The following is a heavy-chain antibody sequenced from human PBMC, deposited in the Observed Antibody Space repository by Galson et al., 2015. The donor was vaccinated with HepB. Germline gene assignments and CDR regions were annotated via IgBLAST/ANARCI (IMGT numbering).Heavy chain of an antibody. CDR2: ISTSGSDI. J-gene: IGHJ6*02. V-gene: IGHV3-11*01. CDR1: GFSFSDYY. CDR3: ARNIVAEGTMDV. Sequence: SLRLSCAASGFSFSDYYMTWIRQAPGKGLEWIPKISTSGSDIYSADSVKGRFTISRDNAKKSMYLQMNSLRADDTAVYYCARNIVAEGTMDVWGQGTTVTVSS. D-gene: IGHD5-12*01.